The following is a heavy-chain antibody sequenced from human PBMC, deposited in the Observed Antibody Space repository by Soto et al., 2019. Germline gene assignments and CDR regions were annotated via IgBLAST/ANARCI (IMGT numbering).Heavy chain of an antibody. V-gene: IGHV1-3*01. CDR1: GYTFTTYA. Sequence: ASVKVSCKASGYTFTTYAIHWVRQAPGQRLEWMGWINAANGNTRYSQQFQGRVTISRDTSASTAYMELSSLRSEDTAVYYCARDRAVDSSGWYFWFDPWGQGTLVTV. D-gene: IGHD6-19*01. CDR3: ARDRAVDSSGWYFWFDP. J-gene: IGHJ5*02. CDR2: INAANGNT.